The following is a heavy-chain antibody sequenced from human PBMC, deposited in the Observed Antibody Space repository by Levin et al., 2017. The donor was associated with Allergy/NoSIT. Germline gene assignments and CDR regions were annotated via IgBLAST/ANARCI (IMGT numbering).Heavy chain of an antibody. CDR3: AKAPGSSSTFFDY. J-gene: IGHJ4*02. V-gene: IGHV3-23*01. Sequence: GESLKISCAASGFTFSSYAMSWVRQAPGKGLEWVSAISGSGGSTYYADSVKGRFTISRDNSKNTLYLQMNSLRAEDTAVYYCAKAPGSSSTFFDYWGQGTLVTVSS. CDR1: GFTFSSYA. CDR2: ISGSGGST. D-gene: IGHD6-6*01.